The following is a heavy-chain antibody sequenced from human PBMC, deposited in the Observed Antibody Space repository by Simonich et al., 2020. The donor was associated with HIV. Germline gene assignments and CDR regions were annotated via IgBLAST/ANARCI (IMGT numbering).Heavy chain of an antibody. Sequence: EVQLVESGGGLVQPGGSLRLSCAASGFSFSSHWMKWVRQAPGKGLERGACMSSRGKTIYYSDSVKGRFTISRDNAKNSLYLQMNSLRAEDTAVYYCSRVRYYDSSGRRVDYWGQGTLVTVSS. CDR1: GFSFSSHW. CDR2: MSSRGKTI. J-gene: IGHJ4*02. D-gene: IGHD3-22*01. V-gene: IGHV3-48*01. CDR3: SRVRYYDSSGRRVDY.